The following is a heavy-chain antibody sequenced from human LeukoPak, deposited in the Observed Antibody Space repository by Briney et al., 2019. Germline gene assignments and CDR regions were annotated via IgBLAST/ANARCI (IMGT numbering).Heavy chain of an antibody. CDR3: ARGEWSDSSGYYYYYGMDV. J-gene: IGHJ6*02. CDR1: GFTFSSYA. Sequence: PGRSLRLSCAASGFTFSSYAMHWVRQAPGKGLEWVAVISDDGSNKYYADSVKGRFTISRDNSKNTLYLQMNSLRAEDTAVYYCARGEWSDSSGYYYYYGMDVWGQGTTVTVSS. D-gene: IGHD3-22*01. V-gene: IGHV3-30-3*01. CDR2: ISDDGSNK.